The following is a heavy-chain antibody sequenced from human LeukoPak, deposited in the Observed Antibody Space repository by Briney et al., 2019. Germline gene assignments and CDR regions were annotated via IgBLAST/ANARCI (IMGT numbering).Heavy chain of an antibody. Sequence: GASVKVSCKASGYTFTGYYMHWVRQAPGQGLEWMGWINPNSGGTNYAQKFQGRVTMTRDTSISTAYMELSRLRSDDTAVYYCARYITMVRGGSWFDPWGQGTLVTVSS. D-gene: IGHD3-10*01. CDR3: ARYITMVRGGSWFDP. V-gene: IGHV1-2*02. CDR2: INPNSGGT. J-gene: IGHJ5*02. CDR1: GYTFTGYY.